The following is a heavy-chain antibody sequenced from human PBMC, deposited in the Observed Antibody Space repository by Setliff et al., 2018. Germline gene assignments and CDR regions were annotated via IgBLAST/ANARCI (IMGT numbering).Heavy chain of an antibody. J-gene: IGHJ6*03. CDR1: GGSISSYY. Sequence: TETLSLTCTVSGGSISSYYWSWIRQPAGKGLEWIGRIYTSGSTNYNPSLKSRVTMSVDTSKNQFSLKLSSVTAADTAVYYCARVSTVTTWPYYYYMDVWGKGTTVTVSS. D-gene: IGHD4-4*01. CDR3: ARVSTVTTWPYYYYMDV. CDR2: IYTSGST. V-gene: IGHV4-4*07.